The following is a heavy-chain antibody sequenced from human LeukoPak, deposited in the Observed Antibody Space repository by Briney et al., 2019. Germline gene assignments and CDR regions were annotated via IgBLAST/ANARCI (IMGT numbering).Heavy chain of an antibody. Sequence: SETLSLTCTVSGGSISSSSYYWGCIRQPPGKGLEWIGYIYYSGSTNYNPSLKSRVTISLDTSKNQFSLKLSSVTAADTAVYYCARHGTSIAAAGTFYYYGMDVWGQGTTVTVSS. D-gene: IGHD6-13*01. V-gene: IGHV4-61*05. CDR3: ARHGTSIAAAGTFYYYGMDV. CDR2: IYYSGST. CDR1: GGSISSSSYY. J-gene: IGHJ6*02.